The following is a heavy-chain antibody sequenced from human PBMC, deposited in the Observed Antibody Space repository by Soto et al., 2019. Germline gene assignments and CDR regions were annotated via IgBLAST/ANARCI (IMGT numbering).Heavy chain of an antibody. CDR3: ARVVQGIDY. CDR1: GGSISMNW. D-gene: IGHD3-10*01. Sequence: QVQLQESGPGLVKPSGTLSLTCAVSGGSISMNWWSWVRQPPGKGLEWIGEIYHSGSTNYNPSLKSRVTISVDKSKNQFSLKLSSVTGADTAVYYCARVVQGIDYWGQGTLVTVSS. J-gene: IGHJ4*02. CDR2: IYHSGST. V-gene: IGHV4-4*02.